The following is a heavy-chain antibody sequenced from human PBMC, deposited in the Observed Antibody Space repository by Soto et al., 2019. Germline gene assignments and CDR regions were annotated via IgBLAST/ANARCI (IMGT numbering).Heavy chain of an antibody. D-gene: IGHD1-1*01. CDR3: ARGPYKNWFAP. CDR2: LNPDTGDT. J-gene: IGHJ5*02. V-gene: IGHV1-2*02. CDR1: GYTFTPHY. Sequence: ASVQVSCKPSGYTFTPHYIHWVRQAPGQGLEWMGWLNPDTGDTRSVRKFQGRVTMTRDPSITTVYMVLSRLTTDDTAVYYCARGPYKNWFAPWGQGTLVTVSS.